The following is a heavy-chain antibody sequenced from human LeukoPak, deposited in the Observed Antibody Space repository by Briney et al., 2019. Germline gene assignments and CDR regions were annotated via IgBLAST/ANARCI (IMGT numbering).Heavy chain of an antibody. J-gene: IGHJ6*02. V-gene: IGHV4-34*01. CDR2: INHSGST. CDR3: ARVYYYYGMDV. CDR1: GGSFSGYY. Sequence: SETLSLTCAVYGGSFSGYYWSWIRQPPGKGLEWIGEINHSGSTNYNPSLKSRVTISVDTSKNQFSLKLSSVTAADTAVYYCARVYYYYGMDVWGQGTTVTVSS.